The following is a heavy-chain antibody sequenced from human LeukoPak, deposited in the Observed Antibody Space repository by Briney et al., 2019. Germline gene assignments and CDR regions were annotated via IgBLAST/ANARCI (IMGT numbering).Heavy chain of an antibody. CDR3: ARHALYYDSSGYPGDAFDI. V-gene: IGHV4-39*01. D-gene: IGHD3-22*01. CDR1: GGSISSSSYY. Sequence: SETLSLTCTVSGGSISSSSYYWGWIRQPPGKGLEWIGSIYYSGSTYYNPSLKSRVTISVDTSKNQFSLKLSSVTAADTAVYYCARHALYYDSSGYPGDAFDIWGQGTMVTVSS. CDR2: IYYSGST. J-gene: IGHJ3*02.